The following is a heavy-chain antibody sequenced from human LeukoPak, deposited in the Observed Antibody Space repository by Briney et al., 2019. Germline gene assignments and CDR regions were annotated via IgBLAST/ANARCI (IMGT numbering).Heavy chain of an antibody. CDR2: IYSGGST. J-gene: IGHJ6*02. V-gene: IGHV3-66*02. CDR3: AREPRVGATLFNYYYGMDV. D-gene: IGHD1-26*01. CDR1: GFTVSSNY. Sequence: GGSLRLSCAASGFTVSSNYMSWVRQAPGKGLEWVSVIYSGGSTYYADSVKGRFTISRDNSKNTLYLQVNSLRAEDTAVYYCAREPRVGATLFNYYYGMDVWGQGTTVTVSS.